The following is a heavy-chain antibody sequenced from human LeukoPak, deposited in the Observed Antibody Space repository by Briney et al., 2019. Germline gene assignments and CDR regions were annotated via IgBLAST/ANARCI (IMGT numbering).Heavy chain of an antibody. CDR1: GFTFSDYG. CDR3: AKDFSSSSLGSWYFDL. CDR2: IRYDASNK. J-gene: IGHJ2*01. Sequence: PGGSLRLSCAASGFTFSDYGMHWVRQAPGKGLEWVAFIRYDASNKYYGDSVEGRFTVSRDNVKNTLYLQMNSLRTEDTAVYYCAKDFSSSSLGSWYFDLWGRGALVTVYS. D-gene: IGHD6-13*01. V-gene: IGHV3-30*02.